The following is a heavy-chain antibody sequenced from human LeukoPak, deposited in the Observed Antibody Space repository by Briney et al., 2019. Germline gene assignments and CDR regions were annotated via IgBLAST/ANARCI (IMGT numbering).Heavy chain of an antibody. J-gene: IGHJ4*02. CDR2: MNPNSGYT. Sequence: ASVKVSCKASGYTFTTYDINWVRQATGQGLEWMGWMNPNSGYTGYAQKFQGRVTMTRDTSISTAYMELSRLRSDDTAVYYCARDADYYDSSGYFDYWGQGTLVTVSS. V-gene: IGHV1-8*02. CDR1: GYTFTTYD. D-gene: IGHD3-22*01. CDR3: ARDADYYDSSGYFDY.